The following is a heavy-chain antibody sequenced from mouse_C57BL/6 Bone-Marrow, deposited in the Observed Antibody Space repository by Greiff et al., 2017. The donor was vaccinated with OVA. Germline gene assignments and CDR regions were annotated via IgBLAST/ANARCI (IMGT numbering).Heavy chain of an antibody. CDR2: IDPEDGDT. V-gene: IGHV14-1*01. D-gene: IGHD3-2*02. CDR1: GFNIKDYY. J-gene: IGHJ3*01. Sequence: VQLQQSGAELVRPGASVKLSCTASGFNIKDYYMHWVKQRPEQGLEWIGRIDPEDGDTEYAPKFQGKATMTEDTSSNTAYLQLSSLTSEDTAVYYCTADSSGYVTYWGQGTLVTVSA. CDR3: TADSSGYVTY.